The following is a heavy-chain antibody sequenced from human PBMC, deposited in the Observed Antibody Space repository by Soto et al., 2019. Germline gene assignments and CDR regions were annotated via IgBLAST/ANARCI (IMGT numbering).Heavy chain of an antibody. CDR3: ARGPYCSSTSCYRRRVAFDI. J-gene: IGHJ3*02. V-gene: IGHV4-34*01. CDR2: INHSGST. D-gene: IGHD2-2*01. CDR1: GGSFSGYY. Sequence: SLTCAVYGGSFSGYYWSWIRQPPGKGLEWIGEINHSGSTNYNPSLKSRVTISVDTSKNQFSLKLSSVTAADTAVYYCARGPYCSSTSCYRRRVAFDIWGQGTMVTVSS.